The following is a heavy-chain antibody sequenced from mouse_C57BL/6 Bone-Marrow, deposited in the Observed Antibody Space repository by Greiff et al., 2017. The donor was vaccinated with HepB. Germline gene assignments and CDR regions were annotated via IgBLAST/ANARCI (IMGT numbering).Heavy chain of an antibody. J-gene: IGHJ2*01. V-gene: IGHV1-47*01. D-gene: IGHD1-1*01. CDR3: ARGDYGSSYYFDY. CDR1: GYTFTTYP. Sequence: VQLQQSGAELVKPGASVKMSCKASGYTFTTYPIEWMKQNHGKSLEWIGNFHPYNDDTKYNEKFKGKATLTVEKSSSTVYLGLSRLASDDSAVYYCARGDYGSSYYFDYWGQGTTLTVSS. CDR2: FHPYNDDT.